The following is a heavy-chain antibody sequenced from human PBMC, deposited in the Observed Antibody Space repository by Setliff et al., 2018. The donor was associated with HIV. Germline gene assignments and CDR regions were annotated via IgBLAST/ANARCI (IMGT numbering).Heavy chain of an antibody. CDR3: ATETDT. V-gene: IGHV3-48*01. J-gene: IGHJ5*02. CDR2: ISRSGDTI. CDR1: GFTFSTYS. Sequence: GGSLRLSCAASGFTFSTYSMNWVRQAPGKGLEWVSYISRSGDTIDYADSVKGRFTISRDNADNSVYLQMNNLVVEDTGIYYCATETDTWGQGTLVTVSS.